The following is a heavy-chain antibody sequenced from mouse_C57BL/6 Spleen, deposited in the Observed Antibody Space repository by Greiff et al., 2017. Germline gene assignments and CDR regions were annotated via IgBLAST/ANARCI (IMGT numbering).Heavy chain of an antibody. CDR3: ARDPLIYYGNYGYFDV. CDR1: GYSITSGYY. D-gene: IGHD2-1*01. V-gene: IGHV3-6*01. Sequence: VQLQQSGPGLVKPSQSLSLTCSVTGYSITSGYYWNWIRQFPGNKLEWMGYISYDGSNNYNPSLKNRISITRDTSKNQFFLKLNSVTTEDTATYYCARDPLIYYGNYGYFDVWGTGTTVTVSS. CDR2: ISYDGSN. J-gene: IGHJ1*03.